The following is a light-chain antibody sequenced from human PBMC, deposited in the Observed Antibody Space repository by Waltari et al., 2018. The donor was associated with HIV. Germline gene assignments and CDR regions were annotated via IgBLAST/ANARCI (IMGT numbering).Light chain of an antibody. Sequence: LSASVGDRVTITCRASQSISSYLNWYQQKPGKAPKVLIYAASSLQSGVPSRFSGSGSGTDFTLTISSLQPEDFATYYCQQSYSTPVTFGGGTKVEIK. CDR2: AAS. V-gene: IGKV1-39*01. CDR3: QQSYSTPVT. CDR1: QSISSY. J-gene: IGKJ4*01.